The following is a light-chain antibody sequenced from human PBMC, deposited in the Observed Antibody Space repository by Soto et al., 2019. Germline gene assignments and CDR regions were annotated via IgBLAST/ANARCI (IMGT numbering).Light chain of an antibody. CDR1: QSVNAN. CDR3: QQYNTWLWT. Sequence: EVVMTQSPATLSVSPGERATLSCRASQSVNANLAWYQQKPGQAPRLLIPGASNRATGIPARFSGSGFGTEFILTISILKTEDFAVYYCQQYNTWLWTFGQGTKVEI. V-gene: IGKV3-15*01. CDR2: GAS. J-gene: IGKJ1*01.